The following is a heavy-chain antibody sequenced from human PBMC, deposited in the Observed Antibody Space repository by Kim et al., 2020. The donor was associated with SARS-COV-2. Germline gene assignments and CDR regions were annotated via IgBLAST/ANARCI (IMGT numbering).Heavy chain of an antibody. J-gene: IGHJ2*01. Sequence: GGSLRLSCAASGFTFSSYGMHWVRQAPGKGLEWVAVISYDGSNKYYADSVKGRFTISRDNSKNTLYLQMNSLRAEDTAVYYCAKDLGAGYGGLFWYFDLWGRGTLVTVSS. CDR1: GFTFSSYG. D-gene: IGHD3-16*01. CDR2: ISYDGSNK. CDR3: AKDLGAGYGGLFWYFDL. V-gene: IGHV3-30*18.